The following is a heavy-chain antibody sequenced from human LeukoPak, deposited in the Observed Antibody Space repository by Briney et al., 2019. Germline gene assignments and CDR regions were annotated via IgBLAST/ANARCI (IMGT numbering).Heavy chain of an antibody. V-gene: IGHV1-2*02. J-gene: IGHJ4*02. CDR2: INPNSGGT. CDR1: RYTFTGYY. CDR3: ARDGGYCSSTSCYKSFDY. D-gene: IGHD2-2*02. Sequence: ASVKVSCKASRYTFTGYYMHWVRQAPGQGLEWMGWINPNSGGTNYAQKFQGRVTMTRDTSISTAYMELSRLRSDDTAVYYCARDGGYCSSTSCYKSFDYWGQGTLVTVSS.